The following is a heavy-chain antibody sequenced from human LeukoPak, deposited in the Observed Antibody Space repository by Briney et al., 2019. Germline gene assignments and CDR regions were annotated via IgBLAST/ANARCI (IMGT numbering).Heavy chain of an antibody. Sequence: PGGSLRLSCAASGFTFSSYAMSWVRQAPGKGLEWVSSISSSSSYIYYADSVKGRFTISRDNAKNSLYLQMNSLRAEDTAVYYCARAASTRRGFLEWSLRAFDIWGQGTMVTVSS. V-gene: IGHV3-21*01. J-gene: IGHJ3*02. D-gene: IGHD3-3*01. CDR1: GFTFSSYA. CDR2: ISSSSSYI. CDR3: ARAASTRRGFLEWSLRAFDI.